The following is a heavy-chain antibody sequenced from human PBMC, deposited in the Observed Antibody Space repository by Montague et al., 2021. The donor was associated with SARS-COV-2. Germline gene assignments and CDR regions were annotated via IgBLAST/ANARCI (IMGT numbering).Heavy chain of an antibody. Sequence: TLSLTCTVSGGSISSGSYYWSRIRQPAGKGLEWIGRIYTSGSTNYNPSLKSRVTISVDTSKNQFSLKLSSVTAADTAVYYCARVVGFDFDSWGQGTLVTVSS. V-gene: IGHV4-61*02. CDR2: IYTSGST. D-gene: IGHD2-21*01. J-gene: IGHJ4*02. CDR3: ARVVGFDFDS. CDR1: GGSISSGSYY.